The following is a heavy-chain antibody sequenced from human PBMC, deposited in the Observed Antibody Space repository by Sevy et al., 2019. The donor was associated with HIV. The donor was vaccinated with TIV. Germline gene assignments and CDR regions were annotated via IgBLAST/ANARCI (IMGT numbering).Heavy chain of an antibody. V-gene: IGHV3-23*01. Sequence: GGSLRLSCEASGLTFNKYSMSWVRQAPGKGLEWVSTVSSSGNDTYYPDSVKGRFTIFRDNSKNTVYLQMNRLTLDDTAAYYCAKGGGPQSSFDSWGQGVQVTVSS. J-gene: IGHJ4*02. CDR2: VSSSGNDT. CDR3: AKGGGPQSSFDS. CDR1: GLTFNKYS.